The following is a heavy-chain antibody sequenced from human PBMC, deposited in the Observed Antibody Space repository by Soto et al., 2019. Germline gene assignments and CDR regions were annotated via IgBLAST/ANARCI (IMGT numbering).Heavy chain of an antibody. Sequence: ASVKVSCKASGYTFSAYYIHWVRQAPGQGLEWMGWINPNSRDTKNAQKFQGRVTMTRDASTGTAYMELSRLRSDDTAVYYCASPIYYYDSSGYLFDPWGQGTLVTVSS. CDR1: GYTFSAYY. J-gene: IGHJ5*02. CDR2: INPNSRDT. V-gene: IGHV1-2*02. D-gene: IGHD3-22*01. CDR3: ASPIYYYDSSGYLFDP.